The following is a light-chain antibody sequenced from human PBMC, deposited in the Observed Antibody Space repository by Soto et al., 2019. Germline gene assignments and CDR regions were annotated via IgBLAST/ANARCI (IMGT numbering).Light chain of an antibody. J-gene: IGKJ3*01. CDR3: QQSYGPLLS. CDR2: AAS. Sequence: DIQMTQSPSSLSASVGDRVTITCRASQSISTYLHWYQEKPARTPKLLIYAASSLQSGVPSRITGRGSRTDLTLTISILQPEDFATYYCQQSYGPLLSFGPGTKVEIK. V-gene: IGKV1-39*01. CDR1: QSISTY.